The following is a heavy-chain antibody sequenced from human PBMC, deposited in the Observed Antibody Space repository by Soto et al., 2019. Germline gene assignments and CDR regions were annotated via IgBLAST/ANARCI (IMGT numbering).Heavy chain of an antibody. J-gene: IGHJ4*02. CDR2: INTDGTST. V-gene: IGHV3-74*01. CDR1: GFSFSSYW. Sequence: EVQLVESGGGLVQPGGSLRLSCAASGFSFSSYWMHWVRQAPGRGLMWVSRINTDGTSTSYADSVKGRFTISRDNGKNTLYLQTNSLRAEDTAVYYCARGSGFQAGVHGYWGQGILITVSS. CDR3: ARGSGFQAGVHGY. D-gene: IGHD6-25*01.